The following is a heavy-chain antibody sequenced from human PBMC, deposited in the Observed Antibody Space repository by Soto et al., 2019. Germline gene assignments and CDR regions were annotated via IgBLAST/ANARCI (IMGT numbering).Heavy chain of an antibody. CDR2: IIPIFGTA. CDR3: AREYSSSWYSPVNYYYYGMDV. Sequence: ASVKVSCKASGGTFSSYAISWVRQAPGQGLEWMGGIIPIFGTASYAQKFQGRVTITADESTSTAYMELSSLRSEDTAVYYCAREYSSSWYSPVNYYYYGMDVWGQGTTVTVSS. V-gene: IGHV1-69*13. D-gene: IGHD6-13*01. CDR1: GGTFSSYA. J-gene: IGHJ6*02.